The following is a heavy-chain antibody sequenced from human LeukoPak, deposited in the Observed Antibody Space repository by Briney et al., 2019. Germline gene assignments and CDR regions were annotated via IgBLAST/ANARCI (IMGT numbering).Heavy chain of an antibody. J-gene: IGHJ4*02. V-gene: IGHV3-23*01. CDR2: ISGSGGST. CDR3: AKLGIAAAGPRHFDY. Sequence: PGGSLRLSCAASGFTFSSYAMIWVRQAPGKGLEGGSAISGSGGSTYYADSVKGRFTISRDNSKNTLYLQMNSLRAEDTAVYYCAKLGIAAAGPRHFDYWGQGTLVTVSS. D-gene: IGHD6-13*01. CDR1: GFTFSSYA.